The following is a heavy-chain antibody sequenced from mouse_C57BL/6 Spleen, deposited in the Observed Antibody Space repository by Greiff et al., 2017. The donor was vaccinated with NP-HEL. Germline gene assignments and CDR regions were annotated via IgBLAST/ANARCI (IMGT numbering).Heavy chain of an antibody. CDR3: ARGSYDYGDEGYYFDY. CDR2: ISDGGSYT. V-gene: IGHV5-4*01. J-gene: IGHJ2*01. D-gene: IGHD2-4*01. Sequence: EVQRVESGGGLVKPGGSLKLSCAASGFTFSSYAMSWVRQTPEKRLEWVATISDGGSYTYYPDNVKGRFTISRDNAKNNLYLQMSHLKSEDTAMYYCARGSYDYGDEGYYFDYWGQGTTLTVSS. CDR1: GFTFSSYA.